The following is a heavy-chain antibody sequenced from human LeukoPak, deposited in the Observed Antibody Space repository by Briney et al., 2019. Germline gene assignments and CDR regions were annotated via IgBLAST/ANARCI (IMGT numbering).Heavy chain of an antibody. Sequence: PSETLSLTCTVSGGSISSYYWSWIRQPPGKGLEWIGYIYYSGGTNYNPSLKSRVTISVDTSKNQFSLKLSSVTAADTAVYYCARGNPVLLWFGAGDVWGKGTTVTISS. CDR1: GGSISSYY. J-gene: IGHJ6*04. D-gene: IGHD3-10*01. CDR2: IYYSGGT. V-gene: IGHV4-59*01. CDR3: ARGNPVLLWFGAGDV.